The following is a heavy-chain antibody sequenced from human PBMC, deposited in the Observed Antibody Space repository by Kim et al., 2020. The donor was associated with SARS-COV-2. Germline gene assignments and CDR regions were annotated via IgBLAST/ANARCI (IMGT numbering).Heavy chain of an antibody. V-gene: IGHV4-4*02. CDR3: AREAWDNILSAYDS. CDR2: SSESGTT. Sequence: SETLSLTCAVSGGSISSGNWSTLVRQSPGKVLEWIGESSESGTTNYNPSLKSRVTISVDKSKNQFSLNLSSVTAADTAVYFCAREAWDNILSAYDSWGPGILVSVSS. D-gene: IGHD3-9*01. CDR1: GGSISSGNW. J-gene: IGHJ4*02.